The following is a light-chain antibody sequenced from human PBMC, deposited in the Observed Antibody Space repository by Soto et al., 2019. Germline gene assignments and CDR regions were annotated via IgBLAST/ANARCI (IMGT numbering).Light chain of an antibody. Sequence: QSVLTQPASVSGSPGQSITISCTGTSSDVGGNKYVSWYQQYPGKVPKLLINKVTNRPSGVSYRFSGSKSGNTASLTISALLAEDEADYYCGSYTTSSNYVFGTGTKVTVL. J-gene: IGLJ1*01. CDR2: KVT. V-gene: IGLV2-14*01. CDR3: GSYTTSSNYV. CDR1: SSDVGGNKY.